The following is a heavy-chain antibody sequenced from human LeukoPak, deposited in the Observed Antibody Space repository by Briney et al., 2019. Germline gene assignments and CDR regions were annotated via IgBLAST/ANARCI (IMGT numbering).Heavy chain of an antibody. D-gene: IGHD5-18*01. J-gene: IGHJ4*02. CDR2: IKGDGSAQ. Sequence: GGSLRLFCAASGFSFSSYWMTWVRQAPRKGLEWVANIKGDGSAQFYVDSVNGRFAISRDNARNSLYLHMNSLRDEETAVYYCATSVDTAAGPYWGQGTLVTVSS. CDR3: ATSVDTAAGPY. V-gene: IGHV3-7*01. CDR1: GFSFSSYW.